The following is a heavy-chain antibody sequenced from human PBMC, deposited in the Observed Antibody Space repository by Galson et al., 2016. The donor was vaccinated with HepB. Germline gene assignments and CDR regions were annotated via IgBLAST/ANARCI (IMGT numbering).Heavy chain of an antibody. D-gene: IGHD2-8*01. CDR3: AKSLYGGMDY. CDR1: GFTFNYYA. J-gene: IGHJ4*02. Sequence: SLRLSCAASGFTFNYYAMGWVRQAPGKGLEWVSVISGRDFTTYYGDSVKGRFTISRDNSKNTLYLQMNSLRGEDTAVYYCAKSLYGGMDYWGQGTLVTVSS. V-gene: IGHV3-23*01. CDR2: ISGRDFTT.